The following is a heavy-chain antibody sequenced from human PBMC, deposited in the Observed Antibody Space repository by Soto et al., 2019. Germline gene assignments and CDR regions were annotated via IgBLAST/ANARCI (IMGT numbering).Heavy chain of an antibody. CDR1: GYTFTSYD. J-gene: IGHJ3*02. CDR3: ARWAGSVVVAAIGGVENDAFDI. D-gene: IGHD2-15*01. Sequence: ASVKVSCKASGYTFTSYDINWVRQATGQGLEWMGWMNPNSGNTGYAQKFQGRVTMTRNTSISTAYMELSSLRSEDTAVYYCARWAGSVVVAAIGGVENDAFDIWGQGTMVTVSS. CDR2: MNPNSGNT. V-gene: IGHV1-8*01.